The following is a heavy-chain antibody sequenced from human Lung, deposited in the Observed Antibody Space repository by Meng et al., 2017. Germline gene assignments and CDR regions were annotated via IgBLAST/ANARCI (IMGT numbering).Heavy chain of an antibody. CDR3: ARGLYSSGWYPDY. D-gene: IGHD6-19*01. Sequence: GGSLRLSCKGSGYRFGGYWIGWVRQMSGKGLEWMGIIYPDDSETRYSPSFLGQVTISVDKSISTAYLQWTSLKASDTAMYYCARGLYSSGWYPDYWGQGTLVTVSS. CDR2: IYPDDSET. J-gene: IGHJ4*02. CDR1: GYRFGGYW. V-gene: IGHV5-51*01.